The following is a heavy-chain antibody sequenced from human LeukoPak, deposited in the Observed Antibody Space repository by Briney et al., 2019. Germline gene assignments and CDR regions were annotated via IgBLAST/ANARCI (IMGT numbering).Heavy chain of an antibody. CDR3: ATERERRITD. CDR2: IHPSGTT. CDR1: GFSISLGYY. D-gene: IGHD1-1*01. Sequence: SEALSLTCDVSGFSISLGYYWVWIRQPAGQGLEWIGSIHPSGTTFYNSSLNSRITMTIDAPKNQFSLRLSLVTAVDTAVYFCATERERRITDWGQGTLVTVSS. J-gene: IGHJ4*02. V-gene: IGHV4-38-2*02.